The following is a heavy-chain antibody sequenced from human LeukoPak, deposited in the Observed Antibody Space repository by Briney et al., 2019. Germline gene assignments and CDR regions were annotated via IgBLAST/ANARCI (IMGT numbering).Heavy chain of an antibody. Sequence: PGGSLRLSCAASGFTFSSYAMSWVRQAPGKGLEWVSAISGSGGSTFYAESVKGRFIISRDNSENTLYLQMNSLRAEDTAVYYCASQNCGGDCYEFDHWGQGTLVTVSS. CDR2: ISGSGGST. D-gene: IGHD2-21*02. J-gene: IGHJ4*02. V-gene: IGHV3-23*01. CDR3: ASQNCGGDCYEFDH. CDR1: GFTFSSYA.